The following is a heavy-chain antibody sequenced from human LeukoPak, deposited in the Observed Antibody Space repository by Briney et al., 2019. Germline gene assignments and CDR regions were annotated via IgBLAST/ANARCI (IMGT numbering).Heavy chain of an antibody. J-gene: IGHJ4*02. Sequence: GGSLRLSCAASGFTVSSNYMSWARQAPGKGLEWVSVIYSGGSTYYADSVKGRFTISRDNSKNTLYLQMNSLRAEDTAVYYCARDHSGGATYYFDYWGQGTLVTVSS. D-gene: IGHD1-26*01. CDR2: IYSGGST. CDR3: ARDHSGGATYYFDY. V-gene: IGHV3-66*02. CDR1: GFTVSSNY.